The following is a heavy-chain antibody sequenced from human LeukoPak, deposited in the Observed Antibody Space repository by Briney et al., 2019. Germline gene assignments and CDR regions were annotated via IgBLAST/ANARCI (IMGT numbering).Heavy chain of an antibody. CDR2: INHSGST. J-gene: IGHJ5*02. V-gene: IGHV4-34*01. D-gene: IGHD3-16*01. CDR1: GGSFSGYY. CDR3: ARANDYPMGENWFDP. Sequence: PSETLSLTCAVYGGSFSGYYWSWIRQPPGKGLEWIGEINHSGSTNYNPSLESRVTISVDTSKNQFSLKLSSVTAADTAVYYCARANDYPMGENWFDPWGQGTLVTVSS.